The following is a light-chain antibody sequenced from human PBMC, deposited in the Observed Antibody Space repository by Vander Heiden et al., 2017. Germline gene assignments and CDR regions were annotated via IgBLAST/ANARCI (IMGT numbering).Light chain of an antibody. J-gene: IGKJ4*01. CDR3: QQYDSYALT. CDR1: QGISSY. Sequence: AIRITQSPSSLSASTGDRVTITCRASQGISSYLAWYQQKPGKAPKLLIYAASTLQSGVPSRFSGSGSGTDFTLTISCLQSEDFATYYCQQYDSYALTFGGGTKVXIK. V-gene: IGKV1-8*01. CDR2: AAS.